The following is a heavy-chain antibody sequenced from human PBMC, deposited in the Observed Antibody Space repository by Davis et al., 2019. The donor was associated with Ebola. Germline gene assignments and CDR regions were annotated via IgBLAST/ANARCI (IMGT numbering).Heavy chain of an antibody. CDR3: ARHHYDLWSGHYRGHFDS. CDR1: NGTISPYY. CDR2: VFKRGNT. Sequence: PSETLSLTCTVSNGTISPYYWSWIRQPPGKGLEWIGCVFKRGNTNYNPSLESRVTISFDTSKNQISLNLTSVTAADTAVYYCARHHYDLWSGHYRGHFDSWGLGTLITVSS. D-gene: IGHD3-3*01. V-gene: IGHV4-59*08. J-gene: IGHJ4*02.